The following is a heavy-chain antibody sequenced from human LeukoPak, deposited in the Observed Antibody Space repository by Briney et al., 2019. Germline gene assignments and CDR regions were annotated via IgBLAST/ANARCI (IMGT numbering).Heavy chain of an antibody. CDR3: ARGGIVVVPAAPPPYFDY. CDR1: GGTFSSYA. Sequence: GASVKVSCKASGGTFSSYAISWVRQSPGQGLEWMGGIIPIFGTANYAQKFQGRVTITADESTSTAYMELSRLRSEDTAVYYCARGGIVVVPAAPPPYFDYWGQGTLVTVSS. J-gene: IGHJ4*02. D-gene: IGHD2-2*01. CDR2: IIPIFGTA. V-gene: IGHV1-69*13.